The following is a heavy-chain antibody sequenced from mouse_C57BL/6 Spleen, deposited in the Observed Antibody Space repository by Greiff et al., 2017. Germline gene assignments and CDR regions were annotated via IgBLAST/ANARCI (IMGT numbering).Heavy chain of an antibody. Sequence: PFLAAPSQSLSITCTVSGFSLTSYGVDWVRQSPGKGLEWLGVIWGVGSTNYNSALKSRLSISKDNSKSQVFLKMNSLQTDDTAMYYCASDYGSSYGFAYWGQGTLVTVSA. CDR3: ASDYGSSYGFAY. V-gene: IGHV2-6*01. CDR1: GFSLTSYG. J-gene: IGHJ3*01. CDR2: IWGVGST. D-gene: IGHD1-1*01.